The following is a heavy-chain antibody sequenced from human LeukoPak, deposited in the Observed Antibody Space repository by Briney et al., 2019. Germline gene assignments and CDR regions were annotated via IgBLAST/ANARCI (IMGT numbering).Heavy chain of an antibody. CDR2: MHHSGST. CDR3: ARHAAVEGSSGWSPLWWFDP. J-gene: IGHJ5*02. V-gene: IGHV4-59*08. D-gene: IGHD6-19*01. Sequence: SETLALTCTVSGGSIRSYYWSWIRQPPGKGLEWIGYMHHSGSTKHNPYLKSRVTISVDTSKSQFSLKLSSVTAADTAVYYCARHAAVEGSSGWSPLWWFDPWGQGTLVTVSS. CDR1: GGSIRSYY.